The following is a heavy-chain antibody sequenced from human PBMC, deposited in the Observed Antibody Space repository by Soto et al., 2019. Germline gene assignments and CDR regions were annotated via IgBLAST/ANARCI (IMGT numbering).Heavy chain of an antibody. Sequence: PGGSLRLSCVVSGFTFSSYSMNWVRQAPGKGLEWVSSISSSGSFIYYADSVKGRFTISRDNAKNSLYLQVNSLRAEDTAVYYCARGTVEMATIDYWGRGTLVTVSS. J-gene: IGHJ4*02. D-gene: IGHD4-17*01. CDR1: GFTFSSYS. V-gene: IGHV3-21*01. CDR2: ISSSGSFI. CDR3: ARGTVEMATIDY.